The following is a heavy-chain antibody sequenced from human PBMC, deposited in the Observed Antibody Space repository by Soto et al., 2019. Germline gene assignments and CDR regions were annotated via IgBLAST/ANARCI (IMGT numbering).Heavy chain of an antibody. V-gene: IGHV3-30-3*01. J-gene: IGHJ6*02. CDR2: ISYDGSNK. CDR1: GFTFSSYA. D-gene: IGHD2-15*01. CDR3: ARDHRYCSGGSCYSGPYYGMDV. Sequence: PGGSLRLSCAASGFTFSSYAMHWVRQAPGKGLEWVAVISYDGSNKYYADSVKGRFTISRDNSKNTLYLQMNSLRAEDTAVYYCARDHRYCSGGSCYSGPYYGMDVWGQGTTVTVSS.